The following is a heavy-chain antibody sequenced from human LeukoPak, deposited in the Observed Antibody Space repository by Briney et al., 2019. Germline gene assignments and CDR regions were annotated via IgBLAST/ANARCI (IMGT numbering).Heavy chain of an antibody. CDR1: SGSISRYY. J-gene: IGHJ4*02. Sequence: PSETLSLTCTISSGSISRYYWSWIRQPPGKGLEWIGYIYYSGSTNYNPSLKSRVTISIDTSKHQFSLNLTSVTAADTAVYYCARRGYCSSTSCYKKAFDYWGQGTLVTVSS. V-gene: IGHV4-59*01. D-gene: IGHD2-2*02. CDR3: ARRGYCSSTSCYKKAFDY. CDR2: IYYSGST.